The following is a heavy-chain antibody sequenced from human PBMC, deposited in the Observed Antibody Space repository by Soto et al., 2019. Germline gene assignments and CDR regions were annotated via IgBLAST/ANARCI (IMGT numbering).Heavy chain of an antibody. V-gene: IGHV3-23*01. CDR1: AFSFNNYA. J-gene: IGHJ6*02. CDR2: ISGSGGST. Sequence: EEQLLESGGGLVQPGGSLRLSCAASAFSFNNYAMTWVRQAPGKGLEWVSVISGSGGSTSYGDSVKGRFTISRDNSKNTLYQQMDSLRAEDTAVSYCGKSRGWGRISPDDYYGMDVWGQGPTVTVSS. CDR3: GKSRGWGRISPDDYYGMDV. D-gene: IGHD2-8*02.